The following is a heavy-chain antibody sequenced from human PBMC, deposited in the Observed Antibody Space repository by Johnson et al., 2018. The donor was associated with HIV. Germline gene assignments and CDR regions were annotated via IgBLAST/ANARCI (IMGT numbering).Heavy chain of an antibody. CDR3: ARVVRGSNGWRGAFDI. Sequence: EVQLVESGGGLVQPGGSLRLSCAASGFTVSSNYMSWVRQAPGKGLGWVSLIYSGGSTYYADSVKGRFTISRDNVKNSLYLQMNSLRAEDTAFYYCARVVRGSNGWRGAFDIWGQGTKVTVAS. CDR2: IYSGGST. V-gene: IGHV3-66*01. CDR1: GFTVSSNY. D-gene: IGHD6-19*01. J-gene: IGHJ3*02.